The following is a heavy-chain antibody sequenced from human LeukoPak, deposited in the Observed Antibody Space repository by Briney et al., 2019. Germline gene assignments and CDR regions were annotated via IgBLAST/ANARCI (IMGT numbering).Heavy chain of an antibody. CDR2: IIPIFGTA. CDR1: GGTFSSYA. CDR3: ARGTRRDSRDGYNF. J-gene: IGHJ4*02. Sequence: SVKVSCKASGGTFSSYAISWVRQAPGQGLEWMGGIIPIFGTANYAQKFQGRVTITADESTSTAYMELSSLRSEDTAVYYCARGTRRDSRDGYNFWGQGTLVTVSS. D-gene: IGHD5-24*01. V-gene: IGHV1-69*13.